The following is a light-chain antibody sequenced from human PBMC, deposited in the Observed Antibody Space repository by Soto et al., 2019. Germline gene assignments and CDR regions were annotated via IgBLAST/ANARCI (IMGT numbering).Light chain of an antibody. J-gene: IGKJ5*01. Sequence: IQLTQSPSSLSASVGDRVTITCRASQGVSSYLAWYQQKAGKAPKLLIYAASTLQSGVPSRFSGNGSGTDFTLTISSLQPEDFATYYCQQLNSYPTFGQGTRLEIK. CDR1: QGVSSY. CDR3: QQLNSYPT. V-gene: IGKV1-9*01. CDR2: AAS.